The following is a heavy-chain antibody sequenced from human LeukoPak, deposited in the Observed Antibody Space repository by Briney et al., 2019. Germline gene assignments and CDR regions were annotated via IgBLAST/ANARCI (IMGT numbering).Heavy chain of an antibody. CDR2: VSSKANSYAT. CDR1: GFTFSGSA. J-gene: IGHJ5*02. V-gene: IGHV3-73*01. D-gene: IGHD2-2*01. CDR3: TRPRYCSSTSCYFWFDP. Sequence: GGSLRLSCAASGFTFSGSAMHWVRQASGKGLEWVGRVSSKANSYATAYAASVKGRFTISRDDSKNTAYLQMNSLKTEDTAVYYCTRPRYCSSTSCYFWFDPWGQGTLVTVSS.